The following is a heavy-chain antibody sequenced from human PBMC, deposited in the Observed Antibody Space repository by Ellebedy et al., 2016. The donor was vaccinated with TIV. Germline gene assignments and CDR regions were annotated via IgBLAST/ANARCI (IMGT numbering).Heavy chain of an antibody. CDR1: GYTFSNYD. D-gene: IGHD6-25*01. J-gene: IGHJ4*02. V-gene: IGHV1-18*04. Sequence: AASVKVSCKATGYTFSNYDVTWVRRAPGQGLEWMGLISAYKGDTKYSQKAQGRVVLTIDTSTNTAYMELRSLRSDDTAVYYCGRGGYIPSRGFDSWGQGTLVNVSS. CDR2: ISAYKGDT. CDR3: GRGGYIPSRGFDS.